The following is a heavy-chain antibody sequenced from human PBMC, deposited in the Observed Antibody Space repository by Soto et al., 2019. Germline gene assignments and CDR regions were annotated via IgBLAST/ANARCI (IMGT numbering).Heavy chain of an antibody. CDR1: GGSFSGYY. CDR3: ARGVRERRCSSTSCSYYYGMDV. Sequence: TLSLTCAVYGGSFSGYYWSWIRQPPGKGLEWIGEINHSGSTNYNPSLKSRVTISVDTSKNQFSLKLSSVTAADTAVYYCARGVRERRCSSTSCSYYYGMDVWGQGTTVTVSS. J-gene: IGHJ6*02. D-gene: IGHD2-2*01. CDR2: INHSGST. V-gene: IGHV4-34*01.